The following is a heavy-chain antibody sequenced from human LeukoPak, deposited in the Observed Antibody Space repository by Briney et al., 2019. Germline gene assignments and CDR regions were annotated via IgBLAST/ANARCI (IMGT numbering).Heavy chain of an antibody. Sequence: PWASVKVSCKASGYTFTDYYIHWVRQAPGQGLEWMGWINTNTGNPTYAQGFTGRFVFSLDTSVSTAYLQISSLKAEDTAVYYCARGWEVDYYDSSGYFDYWGQGTLVTVSS. CDR3: ARGWEVDYYDSSGYFDY. CDR1: GYTFTDYY. J-gene: IGHJ4*02. V-gene: IGHV7-4-1*02. D-gene: IGHD3-22*01. CDR2: INTNTGNP.